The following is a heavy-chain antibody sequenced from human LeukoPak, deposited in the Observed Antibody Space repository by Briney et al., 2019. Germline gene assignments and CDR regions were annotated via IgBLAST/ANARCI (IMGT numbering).Heavy chain of an antibody. CDR2: IFSNDEK. CDR3: ARPDDYGDYVGAFDI. CDR1: GFSLSNARMG. Sequence: SVPVLLQPTEILARTCTGTGFSLSNARMGPSWSRQPPGKALEWLTPIFSNDEKSYCTSLKSRLTISTDTSKSQVVLTMPNMDPVDTATYYCARPDDYGDYVGAFDIWRQGRMVSVSS. D-gene: IGHD4-17*01. J-gene: IGHJ3*02. V-gene: IGHV2-26*01.